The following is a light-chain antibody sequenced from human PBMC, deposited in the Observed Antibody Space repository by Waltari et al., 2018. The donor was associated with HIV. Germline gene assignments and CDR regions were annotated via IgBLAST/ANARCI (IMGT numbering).Light chain of an antibody. Sequence: QAALTQPASVSGFRAQSITTSRSVTGSAFGASNPVPWYQHHPGKAPHCVMYVVSNHPSGVSNRFSGSKSGNPASLTISGLQAEDEADYYGSSYSNIIRVNWIFGGGTRLTVL. CDR3: SSYSNIIRVNWI. V-gene: IGLV2-14*03. J-gene: IGLJ3*02. CDR1: GSAFGASNP. CDR2: VVS.